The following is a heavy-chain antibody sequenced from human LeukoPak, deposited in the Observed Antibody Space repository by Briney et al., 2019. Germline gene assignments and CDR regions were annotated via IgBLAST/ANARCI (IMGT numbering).Heavy chain of an antibody. CDR2: IYYSGST. D-gene: IGHD6-19*01. CDR3: ARDGRQWLDPPYFDY. Sequence: NSSETLSLTCTASGGSISSYYWSWIRQPPGKGLEWIGYIYYSGSTNYKPSLKSRVTISVDTSKNQFSLKLNSVTAADTAVYYCARDGRQWLDPPYFDYWGQGTLVTVSS. J-gene: IGHJ4*02. CDR1: GGSISSYY. V-gene: IGHV4-59*01.